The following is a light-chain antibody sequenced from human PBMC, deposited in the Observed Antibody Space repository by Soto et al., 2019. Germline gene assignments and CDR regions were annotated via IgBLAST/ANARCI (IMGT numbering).Light chain of an antibody. J-gene: IGKJ2*01. CDR3: QQYNNWPPYT. CDR1: LSGSSN. CDR2: GAS. V-gene: IGKV3-15*01. Sequence: EIVMTQSPATLSVSPGERATLSCRASLSGSSNLAWYQQKPGQAPRLLIYGASTRATGIPARFSGSGSGTEFTLTISSLQSEDFAVYYCQQYNNWPPYTLGQGTKLEIK.